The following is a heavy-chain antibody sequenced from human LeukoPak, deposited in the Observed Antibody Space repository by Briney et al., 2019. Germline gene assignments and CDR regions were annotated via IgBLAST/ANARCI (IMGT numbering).Heavy chain of an antibody. D-gene: IGHD3-16*01. J-gene: IGHJ6*03. Sequence: GGSLRLSCAAPGFTFDDYAMHWVRQAPGKGLEWVSGISWNSGSIGYADSVRGRFTISRDNAKNSLYLQMNSLRAEDTALYYCARRERFDYYMDVWGRGTTVTVSS. CDR2: ISWNSGSI. CDR1: GFTFDDYA. V-gene: IGHV3-9*01. CDR3: ARRERFDYYMDV.